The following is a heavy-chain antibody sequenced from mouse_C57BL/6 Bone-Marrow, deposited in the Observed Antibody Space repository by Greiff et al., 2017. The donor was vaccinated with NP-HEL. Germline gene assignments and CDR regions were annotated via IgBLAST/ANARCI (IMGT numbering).Heavy chain of an antibody. CDR3: ARSVGRSWFAY. CDR1: GYTFTSYG. D-gene: IGHD4-1*01. CDR2: IYPRSGNT. J-gene: IGHJ3*01. V-gene: IGHV1-81*01. Sequence: VHLVESGAELARPGASVKLSCKASGYTFTSYGISWVKQRTGQGLEWIGEIYPRSGNTYYNEKFKGKATLTADKSSSTAYMELRSLTSEDSAVYFCARSVGRSWFAYWGQGTLVTVSA.